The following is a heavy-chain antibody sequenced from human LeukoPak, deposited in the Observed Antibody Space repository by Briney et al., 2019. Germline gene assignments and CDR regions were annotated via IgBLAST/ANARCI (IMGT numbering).Heavy chain of an antibody. CDR1: GGSFSGYY. CDR2: INHSGST. CDR3: AREKSSGGYDYDAFDI. J-gene: IGHJ3*02. V-gene: IGHV4-34*01. Sequence: SGTLSLTCAVYGGSFSGYYWSWIRQPPGKGLEWIGEINHSGSTNYNPSLKSRVTISVGTSKNQFSLKLSSVTAADTAVYYCAREKSSGGYDYDAFDIWGQGTMVTVSS. D-gene: IGHD6-19*01.